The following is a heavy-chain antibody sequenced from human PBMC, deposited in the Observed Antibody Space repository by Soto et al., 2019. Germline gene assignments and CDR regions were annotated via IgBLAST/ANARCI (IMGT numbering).Heavy chain of an antibody. V-gene: IGHV3-33*01. CDR3: ASGRGDYYGSSGYML. J-gene: IGHJ4*02. CDR1: GFTFSSYG. CDR2: IWYDGSNK. Sequence: GGSLRLSCAASGFTFSSYGMHWVRQAPGKWLEWVAVIWYDGSNKYYADSVKGRFTISRDNSKNTLYLQMNSLRAEDTAVYYCASGRGDYYGSSGYMLWGQGTLVTVSS. D-gene: IGHD3-22*01.